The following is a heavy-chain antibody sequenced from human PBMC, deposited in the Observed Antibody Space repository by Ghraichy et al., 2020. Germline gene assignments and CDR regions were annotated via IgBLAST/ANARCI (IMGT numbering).Heavy chain of an antibody. J-gene: IGHJ6*02. CDR1: GFTFSSYG. D-gene: IGHD6-13*01. Sequence: GGSLRLSCAASGFTFSSYGMHWVRQAPGKGLEWVAVISYDGSNKYYADSVKGRFTISRDNSKNTLYLQMNSLRAEDTAVYYCAKDRRIILVAAAGKDGMDVWGQGTTVTVSS. V-gene: IGHV3-30*18. CDR3: AKDRRIILVAAAGKDGMDV. CDR2: ISYDGSNK.